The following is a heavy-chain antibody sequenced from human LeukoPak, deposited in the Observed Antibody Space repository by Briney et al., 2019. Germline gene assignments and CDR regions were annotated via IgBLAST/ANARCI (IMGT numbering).Heavy chain of an antibody. J-gene: IGHJ4*02. V-gene: IGHV3-23*01. CDR2: ISGSGGYT. CDR1: GFSFSTYA. CDR3: AKAEGKNPTGGRWLD. D-gene: IGHD6-19*01. Sequence: GGSLRLSCAGSGFSFSTYAMTSVRQAPGMGLESVSAISGSGGYTYYADSVKGRFTISRDNSKNTLYLQMNSLRAEDTAIYYCAKAEGKNPTGGRWLDWGQGTLVTVSS.